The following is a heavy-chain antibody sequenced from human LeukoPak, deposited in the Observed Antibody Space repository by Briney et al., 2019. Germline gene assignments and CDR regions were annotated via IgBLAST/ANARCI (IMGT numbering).Heavy chain of an antibody. V-gene: IGHV3-23*01. CDR1: GFTFSSYA. CDR2: ISGSGGST. Sequence: GGSLRLSCAASGFTFSSYAMSWVRQAPGKGLEWVSAISGSGGSTYYADSVKGRFTISRDNSKNTLYLQMNSLRAADTAVYYCAKDMRDYDFWSGYSERGAFDIWGQGTMVTVSS. J-gene: IGHJ3*02. CDR3: AKDMRDYDFWSGYSERGAFDI. D-gene: IGHD3-3*01.